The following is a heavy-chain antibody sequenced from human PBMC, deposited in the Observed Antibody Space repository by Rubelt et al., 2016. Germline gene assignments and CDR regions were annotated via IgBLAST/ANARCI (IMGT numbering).Heavy chain of an antibody. CDR3: VRDDIGPADAFAI. V-gene: IGHV3-48*04. CDR2: ISGSTSTI. J-gene: IGHJ3*02. D-gene: IGHD2-15*01. Sequence: EYGGGLVQPGGSLRLSGAASGFTFSSYNMNWVRQAPGKGLEWVSYISGSTSTIYYADSVKGRFTISRDNAKNSLYLQMNSLRAEDTAVYYCVRDDIGPADAFAIWGQGTMVTVSS. CDR1: GFTFSSYN.